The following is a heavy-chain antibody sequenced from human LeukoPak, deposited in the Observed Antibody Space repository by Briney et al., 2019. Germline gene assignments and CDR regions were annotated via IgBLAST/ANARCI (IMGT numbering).Heavy chain of an antibody. J-gene: IGHJ6*04. CDR1: GFTFSSYS. V-gene: IGHV3-49*04. CDR2: IRTKAYDGTT. D-gene: IGHD3-10*01. CDR3: TRADYYGSGSPISLDV. Sequence: GGSLRLSCAASGFTFSSYSMSLVRQAPGKGLEWVVFIRTKAYDGTTEYAASVDGRFTISRDDSKSIAYLQMNSLKTEDTAVYYCTRADYYGSGSPISLDVWGKGTTVTVSS.